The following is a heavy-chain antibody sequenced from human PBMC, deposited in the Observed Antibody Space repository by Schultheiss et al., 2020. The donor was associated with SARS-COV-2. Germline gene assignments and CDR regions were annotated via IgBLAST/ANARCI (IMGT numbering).Heavy chain of an antibody. D-gene: IGHD4-17*01. V-gene: IGHV3-30-3*01. Sequence: GGSLRLSCAASGFTFSSYAMHWVRQAPGKGLEWVAVISYDENNKKYADSVKGRFTISRDNSKNTLYLQMNSLKTEDTAVYYCTTDWTVTDAFDIWGQGTMVTVSS. CDR3: TTDWTVTDAFDI. CDR2: ISYDENNK. CDR1: GFTFSSYA. J-gene: IGHJ3*02.